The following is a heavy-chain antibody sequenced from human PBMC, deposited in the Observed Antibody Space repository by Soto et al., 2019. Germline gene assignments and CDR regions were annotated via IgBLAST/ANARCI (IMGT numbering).Heavy chain of an antibody. J-gene: IGHJ6*03. V-gene: IGHV3-53*04. D-gene: IGHD3-3*01. CDR3: ARVALDGYYYYYYMDV. CDR1: GFTVSSNY. Sequence: EVQLVESGGGLVQPGGSLRLSCAASGFTVSSNYMSWVRQAPGKGLEWGSVIYSGGSTYYADSVKGRFTISRHNSKNTLYLQMNSLRAEDTALYYCARVALDGYYYYYYMDVWGKGTTVTVSS. CDR2: IYSGGST.